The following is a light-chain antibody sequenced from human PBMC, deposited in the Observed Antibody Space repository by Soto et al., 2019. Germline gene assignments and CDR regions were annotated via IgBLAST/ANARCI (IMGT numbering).Light chain of an antibody. CDR2: LGS. CDR1: QSLLHGSGYNY. CDR3: MQALQTPLT. V-gene: IGKV2-28*01. Sequence: DIVKTQSPLSLPVTPGEPASISCRSSQSLLHGSGYNYLDWYLQKPGQSPHLLIYLGSNRASGVPDRFSGSGSGTDFTLKISRVEAEDVGVYYCMQALQTPLTFGGGTKVEIK. J-gene: IGKJ4*01.